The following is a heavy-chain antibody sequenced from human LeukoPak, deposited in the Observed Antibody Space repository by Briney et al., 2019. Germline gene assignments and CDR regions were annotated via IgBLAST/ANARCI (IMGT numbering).Heavy chain of an antibody. V-gene: IGHV1-8*03. CDR3: ARSDSDYYYYYMDV. J-gene: IGHJ6*03. CDR2: MNPNSGNT. CDR1: GYTFTSYD. Sequence: ASVKVSCKASGYTFTSYDINWVRQATGQGREWMGWMNPNSGNTGYAQKFQGRVTSTRNTSISAAYMELSSLRSEDTAVYYCARSDSDYYYYYMDVWGKGTTVTVSS. D-gene: IGHD2-15*01.